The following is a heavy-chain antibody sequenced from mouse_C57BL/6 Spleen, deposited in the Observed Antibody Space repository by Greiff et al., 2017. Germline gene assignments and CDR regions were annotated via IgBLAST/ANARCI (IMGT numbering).Heavy chain of an antibody. CDR3: ARRGLYYDYEAWFAY. D-gene: IGHD2-4*01. Sequence: QVQLKQSGAELVKPGASVKMSCKASGYTFTSYWITWVKQRPGQGLEWIGDIFPGSGSTNYNEKFKSKATLTVDTSSSAAYMQLSSLTSEDSAVYYGARRGLYYDYEAWFAYWGQGTLVTVSA. CDR1: GYTFTSYW. V-gene: IGHV1-55*01. J-gene: IGHJ3*01. CDR2: IFPGSGST.